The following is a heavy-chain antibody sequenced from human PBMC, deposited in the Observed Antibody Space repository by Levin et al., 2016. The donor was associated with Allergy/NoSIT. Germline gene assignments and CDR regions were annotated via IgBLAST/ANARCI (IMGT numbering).Heavy chain of an antibody. CDR3: ARRGRCSGGSCPYYFDY. Sequence: VRQAPGKGLEWVSSISSSGDITYYADSVKGRFTISRDNSKNTLYLQMNSLRGENTAVYYCARRGRCSGGSCPYYFDYWGQGTLVTVSS. CDR2: ISSSGDIT. D-gene: IGHD2-15*01. V-gene: IGHV3-23*01. J-gene: IGHJ4*02.